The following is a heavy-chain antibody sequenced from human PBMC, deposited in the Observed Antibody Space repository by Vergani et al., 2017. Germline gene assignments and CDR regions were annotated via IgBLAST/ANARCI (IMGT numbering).Heavy chain of an antibody. J-gene: IGHJ6*03. CDR1: GGSISSGGYY. CDR2: IFSNDEK. CDR3: ARIRAARLPSYYYYYMDV. V-gene: IGHV2-26*01. Sequence: QESGPGLVKPSQTLSLTCTVSGGSISSGGYYWSWIRQHPGKGLEWLAHIFSNDEKTYSTSLKSRLTISKDTSKSQGVLTMTDMAPVDTATSYCARIRAARLPSYYYYYMDVWGKGTTVTVSS. D-gene: IGHD6-6*01.